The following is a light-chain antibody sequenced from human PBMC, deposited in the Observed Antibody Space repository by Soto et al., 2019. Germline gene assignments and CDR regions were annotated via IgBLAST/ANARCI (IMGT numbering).Light chain of an antibody. CDR1: QSVLYSSNNKNY. J-gene: IGKJ1*01. CDR3: QKYNSAPWT. CDR2: WAS. V-gene: IGKV4-1*01. Sequence: DIVMTQSPDSLAVSLGERATINCKSSQSVLYSSNNKNYLAWYQQKPGQPPKLLLYWASTRESGVPDRFSGSGSGAEFTLTISSLQPEDVATYYCQKYNSAPWTFGQGTKGDIK.